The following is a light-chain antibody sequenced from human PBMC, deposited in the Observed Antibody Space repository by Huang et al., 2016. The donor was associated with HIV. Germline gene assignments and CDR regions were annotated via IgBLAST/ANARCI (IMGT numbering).Light chain of an antibody. J-gene: IGKJ1*01. CDR1: QSLSGW. V-gene: IGKV1-39*01. CDR2: AS. Sequence: DIQMTQSPSTLSASIGDRVTITCRASQSLSGWLAWYQQKPGKAPELLIYASSLQAWVSSRFSGSGSGTDFTLIISSLQPEDFATYYCQQSYISPWTFGQGTKVDLK. CDR3: QQSYISPWT.